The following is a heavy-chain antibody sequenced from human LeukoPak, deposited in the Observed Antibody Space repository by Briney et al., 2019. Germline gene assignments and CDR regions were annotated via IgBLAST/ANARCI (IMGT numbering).Heavy chain of an antibody. J-gene: IGHJ3*02. CDR3: ARRGGSYYRARGAFDI. CDR2: INHSGST. Sequence: SETLSLTCAVYGGSFSGYYWSWIRQPPGKGLEWIGEINHSGSTNYNPSLKSRVTISVDTSKNQFSLKLSSVTAADTAVYYCARRGGSYYRARGAFDIWGQGTMVTVSS. D-gene: IGHD1-26*01. V-gene: IGHV4-34*01. CDR1: GGSFSGYY.